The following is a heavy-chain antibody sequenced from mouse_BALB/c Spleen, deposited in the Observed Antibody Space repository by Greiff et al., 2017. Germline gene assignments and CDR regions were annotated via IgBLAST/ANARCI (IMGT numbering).Heavy chain of an antibody. V-gene: IGHV1-7*01. D-gene: IGHD2-14*01. CDR2: INPSTGYT. J-gene: IGHJ4*01. CDR3: ARVVRQRDYYAMDY. CDR1: GYTFTSYW. Sequence: VQLQESGAELAKPGASVKMSCKASGYTFTSYWMHWVKQRPGQGLEWIGYINPSTGYTEYNQKFKDKATLTADKSSSTAYMQLSSLTSEDSAVYYCARVVRQRDYYAMDYWGQGTSVTVSS.